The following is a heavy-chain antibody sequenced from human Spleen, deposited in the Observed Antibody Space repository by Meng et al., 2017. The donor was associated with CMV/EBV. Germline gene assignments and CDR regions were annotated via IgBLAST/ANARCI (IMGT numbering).Heavy chain of an antibody. V-gene: IGHV1-69*05. Sequence: FSTLAITWVRPAPGKGLEWMGGLVPVFGVPNYAPDFQGRATIAIDESTTTAYLDLTGLRSEDTALYYCARAYTRSNYYSSSGPLFDWGQGTLVTVSS. CDR1: FSTLA. D-gene: IGHD6-19*01. CDR2: LVPVFGVP. CDR3: ARAYTRSNYYSSSGPLFD. J-gene: IGHJ4*02.